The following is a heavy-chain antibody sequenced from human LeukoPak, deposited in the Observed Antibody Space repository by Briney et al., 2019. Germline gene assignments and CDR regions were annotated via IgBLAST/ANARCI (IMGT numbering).Heavy chain of an antibody. V-gene: IGHV1-69*01. CDR3: ARSMVRGVNWFDP. CDR1: GGTFSSYA. CDR2: IIPIFGTA. Sequence: ASVKVSCKASGGTFSSYAISWVRQAPGQRLEWMGGIIPIFGTANNAQKFQGRVTITADESTSTAYMELSSLRSEDTAVYYCARSMVRGVNWFDPWGQGTLVTVSS. D-gene: IGHD3-10*01. J-gene: IGHJ5*02.